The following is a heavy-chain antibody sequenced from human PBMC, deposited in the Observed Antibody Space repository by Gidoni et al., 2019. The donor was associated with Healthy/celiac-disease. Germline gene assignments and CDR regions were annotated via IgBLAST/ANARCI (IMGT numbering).Heavy chain of an antibody. J-gene: IGHJ6*02. CDR2: ISGSGGST. Sequence: EVQLLESGGGLVQPGGSLRLSCAASGFTFSSYAMSWVRQAPGKGLEWVSAISGSGGSTYYADSVKGRFTISRDNSKNTLYLQMNSLRAEDTAVYYCASAPITIFGVVINGYYYGMDVWGQGTTVTVSS. D-gene: IGHD3-3*01. V-gene: IGHV3-23*01. CDR1: GFTFSSYA. CDR3: ASAPITIFGVVINGYYYGMDV.